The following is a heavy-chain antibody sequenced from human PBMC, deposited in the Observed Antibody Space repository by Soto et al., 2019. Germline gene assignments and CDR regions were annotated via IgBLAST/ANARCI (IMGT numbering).Heavy chain of an antibody. CDR3: VRGYYDGRGYSNTFDL. CDR2: VHYTGST. CDR1: GASISSSY. Sequence: LSLTCTVSGASISSSYWSWIRQSPGKRLEWIGYVHYTGSTKFNPSLDNRASISVDTSKNQFSLKLGSVSAADTAVYYCVRGYYDGRGYSNTFDLWGQGTMVTVSS. J-gene: IGHJ3*01. V-gene: IGHV4-59*01. D-gene: IGHD3-16*01.